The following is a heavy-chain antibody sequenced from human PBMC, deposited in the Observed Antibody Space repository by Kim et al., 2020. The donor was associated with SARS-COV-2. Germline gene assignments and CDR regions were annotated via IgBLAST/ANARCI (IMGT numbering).Heavy chain of an antibody. J-gene: IGHJ4*02. V-gene: IGHV1-46*01. CDR1: GYIFTSYY. CDR3: ARDTSAYDNSWWLPH. Sequence: ASVKVSCKSSGYIFTSYYMHWVRQAPGQGLEWVGLINPSGDSTHYAQKLQGRVTMTRDTSTNTDYLDVSSLTSEDTAVYYCARDTSAYDNSWWLPHWRQGLQVTVSS. CDR2: INPSGDST. D-gene: IGHD3-22*01.